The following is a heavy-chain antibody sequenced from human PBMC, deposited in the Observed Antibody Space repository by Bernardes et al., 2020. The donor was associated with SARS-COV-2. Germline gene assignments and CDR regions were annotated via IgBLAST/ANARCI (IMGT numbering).Heavy chain of an antibody. Sequence: ETLSLTCTVSGGSISSHSYYWGWIRQPPGKGLEWIGSGYYTGSTHFNPSLKSRVTISVDTSKNQFSLRLSSVTATDTAVYYCARHTYDFWSGYCFDYWGQGSLVTVSS. D-gene: IGHD3-3*01. CDR2: GYYTGST. CDR3: ARHTYDFWSGYCFDY. J-gene: IGHJ4*02. CDR1: GGSISSHSYY. V-gene: IGHV4-39*01.